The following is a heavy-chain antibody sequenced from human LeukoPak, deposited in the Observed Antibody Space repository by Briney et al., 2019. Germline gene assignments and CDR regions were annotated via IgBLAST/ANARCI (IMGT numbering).Heavy chain of an antibody. V-gene: IGHV4-39*07. J-gene: IGHJ4*02. Sequence: PSETLSLTCTVSGGSISSSSYYWGWIRQPPGKGLEWIGEINHSGSTNYNPSLKSRVTISVDTSKNQFSLKLSSVTAADTAVYYCARGSDYDFWSGWGQGTLVTVSS. CDR3: ARGSDYDFWSG. CDR1: GGSISSSSYY. D-gene: IGHD3-3*01. CDR2: INHSGST.